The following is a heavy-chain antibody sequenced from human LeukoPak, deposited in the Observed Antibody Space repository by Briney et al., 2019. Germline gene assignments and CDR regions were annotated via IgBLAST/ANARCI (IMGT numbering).Heavy chain of an antibody. CDR2: ITTGGPNT. D-gene: IGHD7-27*01. CDR3: AKDGGLWVSAHWGDS. CDR1: GFTFSSYT. Sequence: GGSLRLSCTASGFTFSSYTMSWVRQAPGKGLKWVSTITTGGPNTYYADSVKGRFTVSRDDSKNTLYLQMNSLRAEDAAVYYCAKDGGLWVSAHWGDSWGRGTLVTVSS. V-gene: IGHV3-23*01. J-gene: IGHJ4*02.